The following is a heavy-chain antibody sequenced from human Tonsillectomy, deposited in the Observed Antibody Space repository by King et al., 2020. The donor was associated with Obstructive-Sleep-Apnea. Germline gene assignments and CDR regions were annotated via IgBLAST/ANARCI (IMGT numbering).Heavy chain of an antibody. CDR3: ARGVSGYSGYDSILYYYGMDV. D-gene: IGHD5-12*01. J-gene: IGHJ6*02. Sequence: QLQESGPGLVKPSETLSLTCTVSGGSISSYYWSWIRQPPGKGLEWIGYIYYSGSTNYNPSLKSRVTISVDTSKNQFSLKLSSVTAADTAVYYCARGVSGYSGYDSILYYYGMDVWGQGTTVTVSS. CDR1: GGSISSYY. V-gene: IGHV4-59*01. CDR2: IYYSGST.